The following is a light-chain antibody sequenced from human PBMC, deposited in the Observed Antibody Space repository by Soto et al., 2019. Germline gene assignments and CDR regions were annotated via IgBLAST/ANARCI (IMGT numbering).Light chain of an antibody. CDR1: QSVSSY. J-gene: IGKJ1*01. CDR3: QQYGSSGT. V-gene: IGKV3-20*01. CDR2: DAS. Sequence: EIVLQQSPATLSLSPGNRATLSCRASQSVSSYLAWYQQKPGQPPRLLIYDASKRATGIPDRFSGSGSGTDFTLTISRLEPEDFAVYYCQQYGSSGTFGQGTKVDIK.